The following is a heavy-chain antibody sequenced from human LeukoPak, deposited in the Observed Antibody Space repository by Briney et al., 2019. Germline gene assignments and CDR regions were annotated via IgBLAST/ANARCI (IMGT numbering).Heavy chain of an antibody. V-gene: IGHV4-59*02. D-gene: IGHD4-17*01. CDR1: GGSVNRYY. CDR2: IYSNGDA. J-gene: IGHJ4*02. CDR3: ARSSGYGDYFKIDY. Sequence: SETLSLTCTVSGGSVNRYYWSWVRQPPGEGLEWIAYIYSNGDANYNSSLKTRATISIDTSKNQFSLRLNSVTAADTAVYYCARSSGYGDYFKIDYWGQGTLVTVSS.